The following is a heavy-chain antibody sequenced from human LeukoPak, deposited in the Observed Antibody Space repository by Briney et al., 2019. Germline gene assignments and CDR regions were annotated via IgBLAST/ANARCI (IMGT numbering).Heavy chain of an antibody. J-gene: IGHJ4*02. CDR3: ARDPHPGYGGKGGFGDY. V-gene: IGHV3-7*01. CDR1: GFTFSSYW. CDR2: IKQDGSEK. Sequence: GGSLRLSCAASGFTFSSYWMSWVRQAPGKGLEWVANIKQDGSEKYYVDSVKGRFTISRDNAKNSLYLQMNSLRAEDTAVYYCARDPHPGYGGKGGFGDYWGRETLVTVSS. D-gene: IGHD4-23*01.